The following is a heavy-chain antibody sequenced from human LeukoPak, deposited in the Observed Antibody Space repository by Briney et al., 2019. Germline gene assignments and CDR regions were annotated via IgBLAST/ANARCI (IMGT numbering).Heavy chain of an antibody. V-gene: IGHV3-48*04. Sequence: GESLRLSCAASRFTFSNFALIWVRQAPGKGLEWVSYISSSSSTIYYADSVKGRFAISRDNAKNSLYLQMNSLRAEDTAVYYCARGQQQLVRYNWFDPWGQGTLVTVSS. CDR3: ARGQQQLVRYNWFDP. J-gene: IGHJ5*02. CDR2: ISSSSSTI. D-gene: IGHD6-13*01. CDR1: RFTFSNFA.